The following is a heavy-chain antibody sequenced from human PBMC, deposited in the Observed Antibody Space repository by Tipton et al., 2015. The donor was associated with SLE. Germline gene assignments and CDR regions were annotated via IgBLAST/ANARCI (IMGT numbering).Heavy chain of an antibody. CDR3: ARDTGSDGYYYGMDV. Sequence: LSCTVSGGSISGYYWSWIRQPAGKGLEWIGRIYTSGSTNYNPSLKSRVTMSVDTSKNQFSLKLSSVTAAETAGYYCARDTGSDGYYYGMDVWGQGTTVTVSS. V-gene: IGHV4-4*07. CDR2: IYTSGST. D-gene: IGHD4-17*01. J-gene: IGHJ6*02. CDR1: GGSISGYY.